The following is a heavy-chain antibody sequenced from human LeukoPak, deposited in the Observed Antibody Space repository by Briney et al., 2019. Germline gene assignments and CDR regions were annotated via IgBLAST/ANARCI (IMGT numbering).Heavy chain of an antibody. D-gene: IGHD2-2*02. CDR2: IYTSGGT. Sequence: PSETLSLTRTVSGGSISSGGYFWSWIRQPAGKGLEWIGRIYTSGGTNYNPSLNSRVTVSIDTSTNQFSLRLTSVTAADTAVYYCATYCSHTSCHTGGGFQHWGQGTLVTVSS. J-gene: IGHJ1*01. CDR1: GGSISSGGYF. CDR3: ATYCSHTSCHTGGGFQH. V-gene: IGHV4-61*02.